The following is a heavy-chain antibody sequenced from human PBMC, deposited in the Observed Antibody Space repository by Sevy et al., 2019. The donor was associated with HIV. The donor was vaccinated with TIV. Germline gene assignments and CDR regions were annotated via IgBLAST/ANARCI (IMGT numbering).Heavy chain of an antibody. J-gene: IGHJ3*02. CDR1: GGSITSTDFS. Sequence: SETLSLTCAVSGGSITSTDFSCSWIRQAPGRGLEWIGFIHHAGSTYYNPSFQSRVTLTVARPRNKISLKLSSVTAADAAVYYCARAGRGGNLAFDIWGQGTMVTVSS. D-gene: IGHD2-15*01. CDR2: IHHAGST. CDR3: ARAGRGGNLAFDI. V-gene: IGHV4-30-2*01.